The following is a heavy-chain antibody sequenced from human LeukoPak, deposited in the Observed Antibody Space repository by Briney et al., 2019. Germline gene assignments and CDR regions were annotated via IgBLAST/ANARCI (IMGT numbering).Heavy chain of an antibody. CDR1: GGSFSGNY. D-gene: IGHD3-22*01. J-gene: IGHJ4*02. CDR3: ARGGAYYDSSGLHY. Sequence: SETLSLTCAVYGGSFSGNYWSWIRQPPGKGLEWIGYIYYSGSTYYNPSLKSRVTISVDTSKNQFSLKLSSVTAADTAVYYCARGGAYYDSSGLHYWGQGTLVTVSS. CDR2: IYYSGST. V-gene: IGHV4-34*09.